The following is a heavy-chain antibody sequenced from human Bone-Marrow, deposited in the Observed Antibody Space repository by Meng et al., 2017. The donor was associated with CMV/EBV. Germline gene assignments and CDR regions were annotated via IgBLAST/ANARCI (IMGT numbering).Heavy chain of an antibody. CDR1: GGSISSGNYH. CDR3: ASDPIRRGCTGTTCYSMDV. Sequence: SETLSLTCTVSGGSISSGNYHWTWVRQPPGKGLEWIGCIHYSGTTYYNPSLKSRFTISVDTSKNEFSLKLSSVTAEDTAVYYCASDPIRRGCTGTTCYSMDVWGQGTAVTVSS. CDR2: IHYSGTT. J-gene: IGHJ6*02. V-gene: IGHV4-30-4*08. D-gene: IGHD2-2*02.